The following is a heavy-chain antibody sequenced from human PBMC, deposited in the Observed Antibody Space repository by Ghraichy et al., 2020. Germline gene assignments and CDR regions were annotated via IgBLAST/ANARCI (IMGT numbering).Heavy chain of an antibody. Sequence: SETLSLTCTVSGGSISSSSYYWGWIRQPPGKGLEWIGSIYYSGSTYYNPSLKSRVTISVDTSKNQFYLKLSSVTAADTAVYYCARHVNYDSSGYWWFDYWGQGTLVTVSS. J-gene: IGHJ4*02. D-gene: IGHD3-22*01. CDR1: GGSISSSSYY. CDR3: ARHVNYDSSGYWWFDY. CDR2: IYYSGST. V-gene: IGHV4-39*01.